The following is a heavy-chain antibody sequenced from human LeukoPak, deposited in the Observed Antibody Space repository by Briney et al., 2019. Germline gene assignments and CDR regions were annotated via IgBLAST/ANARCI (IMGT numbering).Heavy chain of an antibody. CDR3: ARGIVGATFHY. D-gene: IGHD1-26*01. CDR1: GGSFSGYY. J-gene: IGHJ4*02. Sequence: SETLSLTCAAYGGSFSGYYWSWIRQPPGKGLEWIGEINHSGSTNYNPSLKSRVTISVDTSKNQFSLKLSSVTAADTAVYYCARGIVGATFHYWGQGTLVTVSS. V-gene: IGHV4-34*01. CDR2: INHSGST.